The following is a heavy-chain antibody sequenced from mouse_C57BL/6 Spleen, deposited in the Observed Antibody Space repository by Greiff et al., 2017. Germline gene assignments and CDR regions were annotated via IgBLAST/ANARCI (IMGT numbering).Heavy chain of an antibody. CDR3: ASYGNHEFFYAMDY. D-gene: IGHD2-1*01. Sequence: EVQLVESGGDLVKPGGSLKLSCAASGFTFSSYGMSWVRQTPDKRLEWVATISSGGSYTYYPDSVKGRFTISRDNAKNTLYLQMSSLKSEDTAMYYCASYGNHEFFYAMDYWGQGTSVTVSS. CDR1: GFTFSSYG. CDR2: ISSGGSYT. V-gene: IGHV5-6*01. J-gene: IGHJ4*01.